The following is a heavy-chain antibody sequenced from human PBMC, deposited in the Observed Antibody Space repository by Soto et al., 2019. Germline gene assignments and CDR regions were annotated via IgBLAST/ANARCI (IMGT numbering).Heavy chain of an antibody. CDR2: IIPIFGRT. CDR3: ARDNGYYDF. Sequence: SVKVSCKASGYTFTGYYMHWVRQAPGQGLEWMGGIIPIFGRTNYAQKFQGRVTITGDKSTITAYMELSSLTSDDTAVEVCARDNGYYDFWGQGTLVTVSS. CDR1: GYTFTGYY. V-gene: IGHV1-69*06. D-gene: IGHD2-8*01. J-gene: IGHJ4*02.